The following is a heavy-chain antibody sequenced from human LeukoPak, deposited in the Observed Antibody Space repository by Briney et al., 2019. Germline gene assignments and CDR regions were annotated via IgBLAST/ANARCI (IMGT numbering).Heavy chain of an antibody. D-gene: IGHD3-3*01. CDR1: GFTFSSYA. V-gene: IGHV3-23*01. CDR2: IIGSGRDT. J-gene: IGHJ4*02. CDR3: TKSTIY. Sequence: GGSLRPSCAASGFTFSSYAMNWVRQAPGKRLEWVSSIIGSGRDTYYADSVKGRITISRDNSKNTLYLQMNSLRAEDTAVYHCTKSTIYWGQGTLVTVSS.